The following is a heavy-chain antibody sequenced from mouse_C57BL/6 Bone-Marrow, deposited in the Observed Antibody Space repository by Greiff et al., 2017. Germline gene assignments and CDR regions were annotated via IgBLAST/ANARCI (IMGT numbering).Heavy chain of an antibody. CDR1: GFNFKDAY. Sequence: VQLQQSGAELVRPGASVKLSCTASGFNFKDAYMHWVKQRPEQGLEWIGRIDPENGDTNYASKFQGKATITADKSSNTAYLQLSSLTSEDSAVYYCATRMSTVVAAFDYWGQGTTLTVSS. D-gene: IGHD1-1*01. J-gene: IGHJ2*01. CDR2: IDPENGDT. CDR3: ATRMSTVVAAFDY. V-gene: IGHV14-4*01.